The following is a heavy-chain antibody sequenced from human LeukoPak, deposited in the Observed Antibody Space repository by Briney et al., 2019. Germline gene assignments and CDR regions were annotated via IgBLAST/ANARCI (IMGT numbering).Heavy chain of an antibody. J-gene: IGHJ4*02. CDR3: AKGGDGYGRIFDY. CDR1: GFTFSNAW. D-gene: IGHD5-24*01. V-gene: IGHV3-30*18. CDR2: ISDDGSNK. Sequence: GGSFRLSCAASGFTFSNAWMSWVRQAPGKGLEWVAVISDDGSNKYYADSVKGRFTISRDNSKNTLYLQMNSLRAEDTALYYCAKGGDGYGRIFDYWGQGTLVTVSS.